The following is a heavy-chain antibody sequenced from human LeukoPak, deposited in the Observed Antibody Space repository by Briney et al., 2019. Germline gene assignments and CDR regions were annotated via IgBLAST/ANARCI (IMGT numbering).Heavy chain of an antibody. Sequence: KASETLSLTCTVSGGSISSSSYYWGWIRQPPGKGLEWIGSIYYSGSTYYNPSLKSRVTISVDTSKNQFSLKLSSATAADTAVYYCARPGGYSYGKDYWGQGTLVTVSS. CDR3: ARPGGYSYGKDY. V-gene: IGHV4-39*01. J-gene: IGHJ4*02. CDR2: IYYSGST. D-gene: IGHD5-18*01. CDR1: GGSISSSSYY.